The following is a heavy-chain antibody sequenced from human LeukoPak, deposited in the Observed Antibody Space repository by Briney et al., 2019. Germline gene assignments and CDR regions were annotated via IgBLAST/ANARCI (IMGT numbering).Heavy chain of an antibody. V-gene: IGHV5-51*01. CDR1: GYSFTSYW. J-gene: IGHJ4*02. D-gene: IGHD6-13*01. CDR3: ARRSSSWDRYDN. Sequence: KLGESLKISCKGSGYSFTSYWIGWVRQMPGKGLEWMGIIYPGDSDTKYIPSFQGQVTISADKSISTAYLQWSSLKASDTAMYYCARRSSSWDRYDNWGQGTLVTVSS. CDR2: IYPGDSDT.